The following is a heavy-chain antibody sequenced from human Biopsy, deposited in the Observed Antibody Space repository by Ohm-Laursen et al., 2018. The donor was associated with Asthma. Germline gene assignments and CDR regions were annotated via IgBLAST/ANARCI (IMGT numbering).Heavy chain of an antibody. D-gene: IGHD6-19*01. Sequence: SSVKVSCKAPGGTFSNFAISWVRQAPGQGLEWLGGIMSVFGTINYAQKFQGRVTITADESTSTAYMEVTSLRSEDTAIYYCARCQVGYSSGWSLLLKKIYYSGMDVWGQGTAVTVSS. V-gene: IGHV1-69*01. CDR1: GGTFSNFA. CDR2: IMSVFGTI. CDR3: ARCQVGYSSGWSLLLKKIYYSGMDV. J-gene: IGHJ6*02.